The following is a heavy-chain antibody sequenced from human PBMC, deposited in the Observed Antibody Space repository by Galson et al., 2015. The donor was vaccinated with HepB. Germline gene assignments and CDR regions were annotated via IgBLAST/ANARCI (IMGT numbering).Heavy chain of an antibody. CDR1: GYSFTSYW. J-gene: IGHJ6*02. CDR3: ARLQRITMVRGVVYYYYYYGMDV. D-gene: IGHD3-10*01. Sequence: QSGAEVKKPGESLKISCKGSGYSFTSYWIGWVRQMPGKGLEWMGIIYPGDSDTRYSPSFQGQVTISADKSISTAYLQWSSLKASDTAMYYCARLQRITMVRGVVYYYYYYGMDVWGQGTTVTVSS. V-gene: IGHV5-51*01. CDR2: IYPGDSDT.